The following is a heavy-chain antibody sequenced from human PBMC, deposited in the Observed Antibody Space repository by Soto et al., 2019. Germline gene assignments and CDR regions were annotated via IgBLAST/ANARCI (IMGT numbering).Heavy chain of an antibody. CDR3: ARSRRTKIFGVVIRTTQYYYYGMDV. CDR2: MNPNSGNT. Sequence: ASVKVSCKASGYTFTSYDINWVRQATGQGLEWMGWMNPNSGNTGYAQKFQGRVTMTRNTSISTAYMELSSLRSEDTAVYYCARSRRTKIFGVVIRTTQYYYYGMDVLGQGTTVTVSS. D-gene: IGHD3-3*01. CDR1: GYTFTSYD. J-gene: IGHJ6*02. V-gene: IGHV1-8*01.